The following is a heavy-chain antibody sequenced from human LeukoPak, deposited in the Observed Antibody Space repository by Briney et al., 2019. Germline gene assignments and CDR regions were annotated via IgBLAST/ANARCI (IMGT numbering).Heavy chain of an antibody. CDR1: GFTFSSYA. V-gene: IGHV3-30*18. Sequence: GGSLRLSCAASGFTFSSYAMHWVHQAPGKGLEWVAIFSSDGVNKYYADSVKGRFTISRDNSKNTLYLRMNSLRAEDTAVYYCAKDQFGYDAHTYYYYGMDVWGQGTTVTVSS. D-gene: IGHD5-12*01. CDR3: AKDQFGYDAHTYYYYGMDV. CDR2: FSSDGVNK. J-gene: IGHJ6*02.